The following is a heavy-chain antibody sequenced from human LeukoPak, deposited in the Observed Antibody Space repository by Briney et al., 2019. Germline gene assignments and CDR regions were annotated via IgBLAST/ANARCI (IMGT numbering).Heavy chain of an antibody. Sequence: PSGTLSLTCSVSGGSISGYYWSWIRQPPGKGLEWIGYIYSSGSTKYNPSLTSRVTISVDTSKNQFSLKLTSVTAADTAVYYCGRGGQIGLLPFDYWGQGTLVTVSS. J-gene: IGHJ4*02. D-gene: IGHD2-15*01. CDR1: GGSISGYY. CDR2: IYSSGST. CDR3: GRGGQIGLLPFDY. V-gene: IGHV4-59*01.